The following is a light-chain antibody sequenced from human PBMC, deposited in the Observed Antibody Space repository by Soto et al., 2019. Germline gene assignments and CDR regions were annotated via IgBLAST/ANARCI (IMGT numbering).Light chain of an antibody. CDR3: QAWDTGIHVI. CDR1: SGYSSYA. CDR2: VNSDGSL. V-gene: IGLV4-69*01. Sequence: QSVLTQSPSASASLGASVKLTCTLSSGYSSYAIAWHQQQPGKGPRYLMKVNSDGSLNKGDEIPARFSGSSSGAERYLSISSLQSEDEAEYYCQAWDTGIHVIFGGGTKVTVL. J-gene: IGLJ2*01.